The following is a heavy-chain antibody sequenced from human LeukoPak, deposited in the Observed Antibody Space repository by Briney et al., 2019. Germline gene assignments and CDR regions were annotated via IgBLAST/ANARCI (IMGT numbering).Heavy chain of an antibody. D-gene: IGHD3-9*01. CDR1: GFTFSSYG. Sequence: PGRSLRLSCAASGFTFSSYGMHWVRQAPGKGLEWVAVISYDGSNKYYADSVKGRFTISRDNSKNTLYLQMNRLRAEDTAVYYCAKDNYDILTGYYLYYYGMDVWGQGTTVTVSS. CDR2: ISYDGSNK. J-gene: IGHJ6*02. V-gene: IGHV3-30*18. CDR3: AKDNYDILTGYYLYYYGMDV.